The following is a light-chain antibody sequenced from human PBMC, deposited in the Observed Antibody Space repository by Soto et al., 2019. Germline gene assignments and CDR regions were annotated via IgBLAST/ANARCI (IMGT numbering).Light chain of an antibody. CDR1: SGSIASNY. J-gene: IGLJ2*01. V-gene: IGLV6-57*04. CDR3: QSYDSSHVV. CDR2: EDN. Sequence: NFMLTQPHSVSESPGKKVTISCTRSSGSIASNYVQWYQQRPGSAPTTVICEDNQRPSGVPDRFSGSIDSSSNSASLTISGLKTEDEADYYCQSYDSSHVVFGGGTKVTVL.